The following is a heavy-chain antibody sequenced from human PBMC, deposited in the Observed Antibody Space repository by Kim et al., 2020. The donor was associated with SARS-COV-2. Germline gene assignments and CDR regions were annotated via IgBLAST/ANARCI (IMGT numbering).Heavy chain of an antibody. CDR3: ARAAVSDDFWSGYHDAFDI. J-gene: IGHJ3*02. D-gene: IGHD3-3*01. CDR2: TYYRSKWYN. V-gene: IGHV6-1*01. Sequence: SQTLSLTCAISGDSVSSNSAAWHWIRQSPSRGLEWLGRTYYRSKWYNDYAVSVKSRITINPDTSKNQFSLQLNSVTPEDTAVYYCARAAVSDDFWSGYHDAFDIWGQGTMVTVSS. CDR1: GDSVSSNSAA.